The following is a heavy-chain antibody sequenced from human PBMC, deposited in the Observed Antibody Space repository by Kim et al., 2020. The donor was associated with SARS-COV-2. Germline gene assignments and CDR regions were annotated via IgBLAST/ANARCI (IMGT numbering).Heavy chain of an antibody. V-gene: IGHV3-73*01. D-gene: IGHD6-13*01. CDR3: TLYSSSLGVARGMDV. J-gene: IGHJ6*02. Sequence: ALVKGRFTISRDDSKNAAYLQMNSLKTEDTAVYYCTLYSSSLGVARGMDVWGQGTTVTVSS.